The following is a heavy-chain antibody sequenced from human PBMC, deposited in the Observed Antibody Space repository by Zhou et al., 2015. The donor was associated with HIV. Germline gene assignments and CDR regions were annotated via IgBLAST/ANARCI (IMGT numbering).Heavy chain of an antibody. Sequence: QVQLVQSGAEVKKPGSSVKVSCKASGGTFNKHGISWVRQAPGQGLEWMGGIIPMFGTTNYTEKFQGRLTIAADKSTTTVYMQLLRLTFEDTAIIYCARSFYDRDGYYPDFWGQGTLVTVSS. D-gene: IGHD3-22*01. V-gene: IGHV1-69*06. CDR3: ARSFYDRDGYYPDF. J-gene: IGHJ4*02. CDR2: IIPMFGTT. CDR1: GGTFNKHG.